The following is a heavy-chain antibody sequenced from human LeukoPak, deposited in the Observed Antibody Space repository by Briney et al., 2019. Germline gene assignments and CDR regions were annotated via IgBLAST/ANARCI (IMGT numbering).Heavy chain of an antibody. V-gene: IGHV4-34*01. D-gene: IGHD5-18*01. CDR1: GGSFSGYY. CDR3: ARVFGYSYGYTRFDY. J-gene: IGHJ4*02. Sequence: PSETLSLTCAVYGGSFSGYYWSRIRQPPGKGLEWIGEINHSGSTNYNPSLKSRVTISVDTSKNQFSLKLSSVTAADTAVYYCARVFGYSYGYTRFDYWGQGTLVTVSS. CDR2: INHSGST.